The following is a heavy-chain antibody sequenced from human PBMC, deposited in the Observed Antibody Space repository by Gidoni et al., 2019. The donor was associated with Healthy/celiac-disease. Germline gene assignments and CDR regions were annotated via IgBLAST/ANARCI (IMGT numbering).Heavy chain of an antibody. D-gene: IGHD3-10*01. CDR1: GYTLTELS. CDR3: ATDSAYYYGSGKNIGGVWFDP. J-gene: IGHJ5*02. Sequence: QVQLVQSGAEVKKPGASVKVSCKVSGYTLTELSMHWVRQSPGKGLEWMGGFDPEDGETIYAQKFQGRVTMTEDTSTDTAYMELSSLRSEDTAVYYCATDSAYYYGSGKNIGGVWFDPWGQGTLVTVSS. V-gene: IGHV1-24*01. CDR2: FDPEDGET.